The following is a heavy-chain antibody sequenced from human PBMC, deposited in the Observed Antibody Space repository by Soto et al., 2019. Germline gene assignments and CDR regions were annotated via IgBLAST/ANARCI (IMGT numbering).Heavy chain of an antibody. V-gene: IGHV4-39*01. J-gene: IGHJ6*03. CDR2: IYYSGST. Sequence: SETLSLTCTVSGGSISSSSYYWGWIRQPPGKGLEWIGSIYYSGSTYYNPSLKSRVTISVDTSKNQFSLKLSSVTAADTAVYYCARHCRIYSYGYWSYYMDVWGKGTTVTVSS. D-gene: IGHD5-18*01. CDR3: ARHCRIYSYGYWSYYMDV. CDR1: GGSISSSSYY.